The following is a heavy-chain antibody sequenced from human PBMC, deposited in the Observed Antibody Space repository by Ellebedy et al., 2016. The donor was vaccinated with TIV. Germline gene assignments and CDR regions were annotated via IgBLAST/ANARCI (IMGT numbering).Heavy chain of an antibody. V-gene: IGHV4-31*03. D-gene: IGHD1-26*01. CDR3: AREVGATEEVYFDY. Sequence: SETLSLTXTVSGGSISSGGYYWSWIRQHPGKGLEWIGYIYYSGSTYYNPSLKSRVTISVDTSKNQFSLKLSSVTAADTAVYYCAREVGATEEVYFDYWGQGTLVTVSS. CDR1: GGSISSGGYY. J-gene: IGHJ4*02. CDR2: IYYSGST.